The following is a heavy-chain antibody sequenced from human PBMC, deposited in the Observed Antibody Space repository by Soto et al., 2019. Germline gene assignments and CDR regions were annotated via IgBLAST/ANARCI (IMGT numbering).Heavy chain of an antibody. CDR1: GFTFSNAW. V-gene: IGHV3-15*01. D-gene: IGHD2-8*01. CDR3: TPHCTNGVCYCGDYYYYGMDV. CDR2: IKSKTDGGTT. J-gene: IGHJ6*02. Sequence: EVQLVESGGGLVKPGGSLRLSCAASGFTFSNAWMSWVRQAPGKGLEWVGRIKSKTDGGTTDYAAPVKGRFTISRDDSKNTLYLQMNSLKTEDTAVYYCTPHCTNGVCYCGDYYYYGMDVWGQGTTVTVSS.